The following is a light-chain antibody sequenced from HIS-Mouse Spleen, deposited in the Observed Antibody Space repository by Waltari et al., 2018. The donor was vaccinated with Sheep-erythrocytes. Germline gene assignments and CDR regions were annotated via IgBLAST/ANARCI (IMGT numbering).Light chain of an antibody. CDR2: EDS. CDR3: YSTDSSGNHRV. CDR1: ALPKKY. Sequence: SYELTQPPSVSVAPGQTARITCPGDALPKKYAYWYQQKPGQAPVLVIYEDSKLPSGIPEGFSGSSSGTMATLTISGAQVEDEADYYCYSTDSSGNHRVFGGGTKLTVL. J-gene: IGLJ2*01. V-gene: IGLV3-10*01.